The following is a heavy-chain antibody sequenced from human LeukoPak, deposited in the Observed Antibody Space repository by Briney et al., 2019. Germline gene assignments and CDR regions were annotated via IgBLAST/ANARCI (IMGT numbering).Heavy chain of an antibody. V-gene: IGHV5-51*01. J-gene: IGHJ5*02. CDR2: IYPGDSDT. CDR1: GYSFTSYW. CDR3: ARQLYCSSTSCYGWFDP. D-gene: IGHD2-2*01. Sequence: GESLKISCKGSGYSFTSYWIGWVRQMPGKGLEWMGIIYPGDSDTRYGPSFQGQVTISADKSISTAYLQWSSLKASDTAMYYCARQLYCSSTSCYGWFDPWGQGTLVTVSS.